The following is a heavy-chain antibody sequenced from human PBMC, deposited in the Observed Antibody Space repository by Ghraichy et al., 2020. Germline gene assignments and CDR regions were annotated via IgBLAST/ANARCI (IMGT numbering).Heavy chain of an antibody. CDR3: ASHSFRTGCYPAYFDF. CDR2: VYYSETT. V-gene: IGHV4-39*01. CDR1: GVSLTSIDYF. D-gene: IGHD3/OR15-3a*01. Sequence: SETLSLTCTVSGVSLTSIDYFWGWIRQPPGKGLEWIGSVYYSETTYGDPSHKSRVAMSVNTSTNQFSLKLFYVTAADTAMYYCASHSFRTGCYPAYFDFWGLGTQVTVSS. J-gene: IGHJ4*01.